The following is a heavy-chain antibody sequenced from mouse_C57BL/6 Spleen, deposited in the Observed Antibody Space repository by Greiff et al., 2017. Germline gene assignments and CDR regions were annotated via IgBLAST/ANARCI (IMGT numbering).Heavy chain of an antibody. J-gene: IGHJ2*01. CDR1: GFTFSSYA. Sequence: EVKLVESGGDLVKPGGSLKLSCAASGFTFSSYAMSWVRQTPEKRLEWVATISDGGSYTYYPANVKGRFTISRDNAKNNLYLQMSHLKSEDTAMYYCARERANWDYLDYWGQGTTLTVSS. V-gene: IGHV5-4*01. CDR2: ISDGGSYT. CDR3: ARERANWDYLDY. D-gene: IGHD4-1*01.